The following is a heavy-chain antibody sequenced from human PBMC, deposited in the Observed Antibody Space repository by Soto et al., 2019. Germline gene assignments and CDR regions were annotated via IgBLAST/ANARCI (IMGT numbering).Heavy chain of an antibody. CDR3: ARVERGTAKTVVDAFDI. J-gene: IGHJ3*02. D-gene: IGHD2-21*02. CDR1: GGFVSSGSYY. Sequence: QVQLQQWGAGLLKPSETLSLTCAVYGGFVSSGSYYWSWIRQPPGKGLEWIGEMSHSGGTHFNPYLKSRVTISVDKSKNQFSLKMSSVTAADTALYYCARVERGTAKTVVDAFDIWGPGTMVTVSS. V-gene: IGHV4-34*01. CDR2: MSHSGGT.